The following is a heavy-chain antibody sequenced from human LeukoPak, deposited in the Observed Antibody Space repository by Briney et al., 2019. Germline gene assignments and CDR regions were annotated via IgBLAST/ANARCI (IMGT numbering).Heavy chain of an antibody. D-gene: IGHD3-22*01. V-gene: IGHV3-21*01. J-gene: IGHJ4*02. CDR3: ARYRNYYSSGYFIVTPETDY. CDR2: ISSSSSYI. Sequence: GGSLRLSCAASGFTFSSYSMNWVRQAPGKGLEWVSSISSSSSYIYYADSVKGRFTISRDNAKNSLYLQMNSLRAEDTAVYYCARYRNYYSSGYFIVTPETDYWGQGTLVTVSS. CDR1: GFTFSSYS.